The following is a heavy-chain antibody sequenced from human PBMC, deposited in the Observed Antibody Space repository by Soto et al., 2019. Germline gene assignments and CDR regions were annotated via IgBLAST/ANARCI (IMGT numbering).Heavy chain of an antibody. J-gene: IGHJ3*02. CDR2: MNPNSGNT. CDR3: ARRLYCISTSCFEAFDI. Sequence: ASVKVSCKASGYTFTSYDINWVRQATGQGLEWMGWMNPNSGNTGSAQKFQGRVTMTRNTSISTVYMELSSLRSEDTAVYYCARRLYCISTSCFEAFDIWGQGTMITVSS. D-gene: IGHD2-2*01. CDR1: GYTFTSYD. V-gene: IGHV1-8*01.